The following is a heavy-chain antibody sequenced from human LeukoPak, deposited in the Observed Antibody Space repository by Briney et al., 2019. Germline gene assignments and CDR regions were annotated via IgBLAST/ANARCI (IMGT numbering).Heavy chain of an antibody. CDR1: GGSISSGGYY. D-gene: IGHD4-17*01. CDR2: IYYSGTT. V-gene: IGHV4-31*03. J-gene: IGHJ4*02. Sequence: SQTLSLACTVSGGSISSGGYYWSWIRQHPGKGLEWIGCIYYSGTTYYHPSLTSRVAISVDTSKNQSSLKLGSVTAADTAVYYCARSGTVTTWNYWGQGTLVTVSS. CDR3: ARSGTVTTWNY.